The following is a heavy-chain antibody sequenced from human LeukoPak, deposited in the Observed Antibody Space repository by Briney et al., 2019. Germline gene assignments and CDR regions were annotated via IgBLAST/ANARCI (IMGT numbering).Heavy chain of an antibody. Sequence: GGSLRLSCAASGFTVSSNYMNCVRQAPGEGLEWVSVIYSGGGTYYADSVKGRFTTSRDNSKNTLYLHMNSLRAEDTAVYYCAKDLDGMDVWGQGTTVTVSS. CDR2: IYSGGGT. J-gene: IGHJ6*02. CDR3: AKDLDGMDV. CDR1: GFTVSSNY. V-gene: IGHV3-66*01.